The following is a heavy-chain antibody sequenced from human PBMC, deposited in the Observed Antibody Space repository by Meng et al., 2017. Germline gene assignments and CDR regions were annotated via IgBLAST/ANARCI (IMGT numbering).Heavy chain of an antibody. CDR2: IIPIFGTA. CDR3: ARDSDSSSWYDYFGY. V-gene: IGHV1-69*01. CDR1: GGTFSSYA. D-gene: IGHD6-13*01. Sequence: VQRVQVGGEVKKPGSPVNVSCTGTGGTFSSYAISWVRQAPGQGLEWMGGIIPIFGTANYAQKLQGRVTITADESTSTAYMELSSLRSEDTAVYYCARDSDSSSWYDYFGYWGQGTLVTVSS. J-gene: IGHJ4*02.